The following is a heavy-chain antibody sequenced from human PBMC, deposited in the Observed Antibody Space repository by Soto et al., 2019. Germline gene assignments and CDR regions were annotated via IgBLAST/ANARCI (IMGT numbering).Heavy chain of an antibody. Sequence: QIQLVQSGAEVTKPGSSVTVSCTASGDTFSRFTLSWVRQAPGQGLEWMGRIIPMLGMSNSALKFQGRVTITADKSTNNVYMHLNSLRSDDTAVYFCATSYGSGSAHFGSWGQGTLVTVSS. CDR1: GDTFSRFT. CDR3: ATSYGSGSAHFGS. CDR2: IIPMLGMS. J-gene: IGHJ4*02. V-gene: IGHV1-69*02. D-gene: IGHD3-10*01.